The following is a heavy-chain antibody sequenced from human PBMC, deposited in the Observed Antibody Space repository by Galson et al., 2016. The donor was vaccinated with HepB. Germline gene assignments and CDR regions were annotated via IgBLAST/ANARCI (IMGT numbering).Heavy chain of an antibody. CDR1: GFTFNDYG. CDR2: MWYDENSK. V-gene: IGHV3-33*01. D-gene: IGHD2-2*01. J-gene: IGHJ4*02. CDR3: ARESSTSQPDFDY. Sequence: SLRLSCAASGFTFNDYGVHWVRQAPGKGLEWVAVMWYDENSKYYGDSVKGRFTISRDNSKNTLYLQMNSLRAEDTAVYYCARESSTSQPDFDYWGPGTLVTVSS.